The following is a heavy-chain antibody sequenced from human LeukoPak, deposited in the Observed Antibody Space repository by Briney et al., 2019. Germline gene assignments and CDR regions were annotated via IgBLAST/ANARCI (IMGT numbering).Heavy chain of an antibody. D-gene: IGHD1-1*01. CDR3: ARIIGTTGTTGWFDP. CDR2: IYTSGST. V-gene: IGHV4-4*07. Sequence: SETLSLTCTVSGGSISSYYWSWFRQPAGKGLEWIGRIYTSGSTNYNPSLKSRVTMSVDTSKNQFSLKLSSVTAADTAVYYCARIIGTTGTTGWFDPWGQGTLVTVSS. CDR1: GGSISSYY. J-gene: IGHJ5*02.